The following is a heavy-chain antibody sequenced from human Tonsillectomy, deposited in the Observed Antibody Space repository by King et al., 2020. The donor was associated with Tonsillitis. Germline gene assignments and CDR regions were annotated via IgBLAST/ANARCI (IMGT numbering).Heavy chain of an antibody. J-gene: IGHJ4*02. Sequence: QLVQSGGGLVKPGGSLRLSCAASGFTFSDYYMSWIRQAPGKGLEWVSYISSSSSYTNYADSVKGRFTISRDNAKNSLYLQMNSLRAEDTAVYYCARGGKDYYDYVWGSYRPFDYWGKGTLVTVSS. CDR3: ARGGKDYYDYVWGSYRPFDY. D-gene: IGHD3-16*02. CDR1: GFTFSDYY. V-gene: IGHV3-11*05. CDR2: ISSSSSYT.